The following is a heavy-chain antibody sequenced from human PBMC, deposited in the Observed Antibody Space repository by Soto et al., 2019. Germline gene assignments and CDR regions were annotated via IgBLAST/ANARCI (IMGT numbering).Heavy chain of an antibody. Sequence: GGSLRLSCAASGFAVSSNFMSWVRQAPGKGLGWVSVIYSGGSKYYADSVKGRFTISRHNAKNTLYLQMNSLRTADTAVYYCARVWDRGVVFDLWGQGTLVTVSS. V-gene: IGHV3-53*01. CDR1: GFAVSSNF. J-gene: IGHJ3*01. CDR2: IYSGGSK. D-gene: IGHD3-16*01. CDR3: ARVWDRGVVFDL.